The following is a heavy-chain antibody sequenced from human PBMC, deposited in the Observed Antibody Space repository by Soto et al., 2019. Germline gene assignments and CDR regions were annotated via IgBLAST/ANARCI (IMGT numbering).Heavy chain of an antibody. V-gene: IGHV4-34*01. CDR3: ARGIMYYDFWSGSYGGDV. Sequence: KPSETLSLTCAVYGGSFSGYYWSWIRQPPGKGLEWIGEINHSGSTNYNPSLKSRVTISVDTSKNQFSLKLSSVTAADTAVYYCARGIMYYDFWSGSYGGDVWGQGTTVTVSS. CDR1: GGSFSGYY. CDR2: INHSGST. J-gene: IGHJ6*02. D-gene: IGHD3-3*01.